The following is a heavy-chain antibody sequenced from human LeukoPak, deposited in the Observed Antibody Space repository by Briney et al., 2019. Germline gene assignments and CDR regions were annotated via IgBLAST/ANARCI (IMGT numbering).Heavy chain of an antibody. J-gene: IGHJ4*02. CDR2: ISYDGSNK. D-gene: IGHD3-16*01. CDR1: GLIFSSYG. V-gene: IGHV3-30*03. CDR3: ARDLPGGDGYYFDY. Sequence: GGSLRLSCAASGLIFSSYGMHWVRQAPGKGLEWVAVISYDGSNKYYADSVEGQFAISRDNSKNSLYLQMNSLRAEDTAVYYCARDLPGGDGYYFDYWGQGTLVTVSS.